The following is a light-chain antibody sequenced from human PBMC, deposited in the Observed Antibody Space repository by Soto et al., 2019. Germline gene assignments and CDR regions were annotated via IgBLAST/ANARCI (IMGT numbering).Light chain of an antibody. V-gene: IGKV3-15*01. Sequence: EIVMTQSPATLSVFPGERATLSCRASQSVSSNLAWYQHKPGQAPRLLIDGATTRATAIPARFSGSGSGTEFTLTISSLQSEDFAVYYCQQYQNWPPLTFGGGTKVEIK. CDR3: QQYQNWPPLT. J-gene: IGKJ4*01. CDR2: GAT. CDR1: QSVSSN.